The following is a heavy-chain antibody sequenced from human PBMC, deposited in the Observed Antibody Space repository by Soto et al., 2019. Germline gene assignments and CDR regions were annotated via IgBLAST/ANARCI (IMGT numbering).Heavy chain of an antibody. V-gene: IGHV1-18*01. D-gene: IGHD3-10*01. CDR3: ARVAITLIRGLNGDVYSMDV. CDR2: ISVYNGNK. CDR1: GYTFNNYG. J-gene: IGHJ6*02. Sequence: ASVKVSFKASGYTFNNYGITWVRQAPGQGLEWLGWISVYNGNKNYAKKVQGRVAMTADTSTSTAHMELRSLQSDDTAVYFCARVAITLIRGLNGDVYSMDVWG.